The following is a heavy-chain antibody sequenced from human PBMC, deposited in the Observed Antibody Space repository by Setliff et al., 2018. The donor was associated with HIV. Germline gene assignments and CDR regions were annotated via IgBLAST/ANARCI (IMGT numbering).Heavy chain of an antibody. J-gene: IGHJ4*02. D-gene: IGHD2-2*02. Sequence: SETLSLTCVLYGGSFSGYYLSWVRQTPGKGLEWIGEIGHSGTTTYSPYVASRVSISADTSKKQFSLKLTSVSAADTSVYYCARRFRYSRNTSCYKGLDFWSQGTLVTVSS. CDR1: GGSFSGYY. V-gene: IGHV4-34*01. CDR2: IGHSGTT. CDR3: ARRFRYSRNTSCYKGLDF.